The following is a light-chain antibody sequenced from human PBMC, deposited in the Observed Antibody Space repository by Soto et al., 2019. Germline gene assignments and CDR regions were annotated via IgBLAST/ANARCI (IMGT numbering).Light chain of an antibody. V-gene: IGKV3-15*01. CDR2: VAS. J-gene: IGKJ2*01. CDR1: QSVSSN. Sequence: EIVMTQSPATLSVSPGERATLSCRASQSVSSNLAWYQQKPGQAPRLLIYVASTRAPCIPARFSGSGSGTEFTLTISSLQSEDFAVYYCQHYNNWPALYTFGQGTKLEIK. CDR3: QHYNNWPALYT.